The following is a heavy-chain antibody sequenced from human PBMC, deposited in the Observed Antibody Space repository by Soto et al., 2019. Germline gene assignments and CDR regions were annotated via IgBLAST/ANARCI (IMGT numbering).Heavy chain of an antibody. CDR3: TRDRAGYGMDV. Sequence: GGSLRLSCTASGFTFGDYAMSWVRQAPGKGLEWVGFIRSKAYGGTTEYAASVKGRFTISRDDSKSIAYLQMNSLKTEDTAVYYCTRDRAGYGMDVWGQGTTVTVSS. CDR1: GFTFGDYA. J-gene: IGHJ6*02. CDR2: IRSKAYGGTT. V-gene: IGHV3-49*04.